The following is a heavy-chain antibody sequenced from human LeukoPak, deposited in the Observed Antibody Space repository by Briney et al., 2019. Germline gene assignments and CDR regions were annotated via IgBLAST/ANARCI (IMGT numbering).Heavy chain of an antibody. CDR3: ARDRGGSYSAIDY. D-gene: IGHD1-26*01. J-gene: IGHJ4*02. CDR2: ISSSSSTI. V-gene: IGHV3-48*04. Sequence: GGSLRLSCAASGFTFSSYSMSWVRQAPGKGLEWVSFISSSSSTIYYADSVKGRFTISRDNAKNSLYLQMNSLRAEDTAVYSCARDRGGSYSAIDYWGQGTLVTVSS. CDR1: GFTFSSYS.